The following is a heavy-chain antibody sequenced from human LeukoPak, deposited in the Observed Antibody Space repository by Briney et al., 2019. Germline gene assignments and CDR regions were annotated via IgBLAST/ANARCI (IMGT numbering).Heavy chain of an antibody. J-gene: IGHJ4*02. V-gene: IGHV3-66*01. D-gene: IGHD3-10*01. CDR1: GFTVRNNY. CDR2: VYSGGST. CDR3: ATGERMVRGDGVDY. Sequence: GGSLRLSCAASGFTVRNNYMSWVRQAPGKGLEWVSVVYSGGSTYYADSVKGRFTISRDNSKNTLYLQMNSLRAEDTAVYFCATGERMVRGDGVDYWGQGTLVTVSS.